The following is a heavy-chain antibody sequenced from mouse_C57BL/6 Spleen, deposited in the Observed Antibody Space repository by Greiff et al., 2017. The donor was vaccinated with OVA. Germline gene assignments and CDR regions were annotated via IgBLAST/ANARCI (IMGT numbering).Heavy chain of an antibody. CDR3: TREGPYGYLAMDY. V-gene: IGHV1-5*01. Sequence: VQLQQSGTVLARPGASVKVSCKTSGYTFTSYWMHWVKQRPGQGLEWIGAIYPGNSDTSYNQKFKGKAKLTAVTSASTAYMELSSLTNEDSAVYYCTREGPYGYLAMDYWGQGTSVTVSS. CDR2: IYPGNSDT. CDR1: GYTFTSYW. D-gene: IGHD2-2*01. J-gene: IGHJ4*01.